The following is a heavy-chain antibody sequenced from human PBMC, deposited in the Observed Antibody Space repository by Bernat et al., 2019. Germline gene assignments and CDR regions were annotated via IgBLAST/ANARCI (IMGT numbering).Heavy chain of an antibody. J-gene: IGHJ4*02. Sequence: EVQLVESGGGLVKPGGSLRLSCAASGFTFSSYSMNWVRQAPGKGLEWVSSISSSSSSIYYADSVKGRFTISRDNAKNSLYLQMNSLRAEDTAVYYCARDRGITGTTLGYWGQGTLVTVSS. CDR3: ARDRGITGTTLGY. CDR1: GFTFSSYS. CDR2: ISSSSSSI. D-gene: IGHD1-20*01. V-gene: IGHV3-21*01.